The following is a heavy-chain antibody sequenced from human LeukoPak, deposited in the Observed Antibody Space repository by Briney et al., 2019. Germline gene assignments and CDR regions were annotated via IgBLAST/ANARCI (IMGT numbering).Heavy chain of an antibody. D-gene: IGHD1-14*01. J-gene: IGHJ4*02. CDR2: IYYSGNT. CDR1: GGSISSSSYY. V-gene: IGHV4-39*01. CDR3: ARHRPPQTTDFDY. Sequence: SETLSLTCTVSGGSISSSSYYWGWIRQPPGKGLEWIGSIYYSGNTYYNPPLKSRVTISVDTSKNQFSLTLTSVTAADTALYYCARHRPPQTTDFDYWGQGNLVTVSS.